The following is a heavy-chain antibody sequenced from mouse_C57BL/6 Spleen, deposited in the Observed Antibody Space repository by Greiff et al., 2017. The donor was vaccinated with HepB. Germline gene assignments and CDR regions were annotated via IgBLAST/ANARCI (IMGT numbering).Heavy chain of an antibody. CDR3: ARDHYYYGSSYVGFAY. J-gene: IGHJ3*01. CDR2: ISDGGSYT. Sequence: EVQRVESGGGLVKPGGSLKLSCAASGFTFSSYAMSWVRQTPEKRLEWVATISDGGSYTYYPDNVKGRFTLSRDNAKNNLYLQMSHLKSEDTAMYYCARDHYYYGSSYVGFAYWGQGTLVTVSA. CDR1: GFTFSSYA. D-gene: IGHD1-1*01. V-gene: IGHV5-4*01.